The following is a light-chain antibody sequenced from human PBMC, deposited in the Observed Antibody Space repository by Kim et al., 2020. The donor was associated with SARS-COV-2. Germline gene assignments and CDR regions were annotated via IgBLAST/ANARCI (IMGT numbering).Light chain of an antibody. CDR1: QGISSW. J-gene: IGKJ1*01. CDR3: QQYDNHPRT. CDR2: AAS. Sequence: DIQMTQSPSSLSASIGDRVTITCRASQGISSWLTWYQQKPEKAPKCLIYAASSLQSGVPSRFSGSGSGTDFTFTISSLQPEDFATYYCQQYDNHPRTFGQGTKVDIK. V-gene: IGKV1D-16*01.